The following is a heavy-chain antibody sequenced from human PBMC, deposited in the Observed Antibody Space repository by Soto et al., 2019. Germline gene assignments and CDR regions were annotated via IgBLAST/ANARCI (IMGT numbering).Heavy chain of an antibody. V-gene: IGHV4-39*01. CDR2: IYYSGST. Sequence: SETLSLTCTVSGGSISSSSYYWGWIRQPPGKGLEWIGSIYYSGSTYYNPSLKSRVTISVDTSKNQFSLKLSSVTAADTAVYYCARQPDSYYYYYMDVWGKGTTVTVSS. CDR1: GGSISSSSYY. J-gene: IGHJ6*03. CDR3: ARQPDSYYYYYMDV.